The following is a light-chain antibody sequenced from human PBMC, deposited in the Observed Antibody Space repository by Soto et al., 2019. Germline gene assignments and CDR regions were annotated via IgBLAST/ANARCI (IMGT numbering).Light chain of an antibody. CDR3: QQYCQQYGSSPPSWT. CDR2: GAS. CDR1: QTVSSSY. Sequence: ETVLTQSPGTLSLSPGERATLSCRASQTVSSSYLAWYQQKPGQAPRLLIYGASSRATGIPDRFSGSGSGTAFTHTISRLEPEDFAVYYCQQYCQQYGSSPPSWTFGQGTRVEIK. J-gene: IGKJ1*01. V-gene: IGKV3-20*01.